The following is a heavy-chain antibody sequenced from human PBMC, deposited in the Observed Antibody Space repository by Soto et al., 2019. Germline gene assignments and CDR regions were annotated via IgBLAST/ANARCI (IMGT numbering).Heavy chain of an antibody. Sequence: ASETLSLTCTVSGGSISSGGYYWSWIRQHPGKGLEWIGYIYYSGNTYYNPSLKSRVNILVDTSNNQFSLKLSSVTAADTAVYYCARGLHTDMVPFDYWGQGTLVTVSS. D-gene: IGHD5-18*01. CDR3: ARGLHTDMVPFDY. V-gene: IGHV4-31*03. CDR2: IYYSGNT. CDR1: GGSISSGGYY. J-gene: IGHJ4*02.